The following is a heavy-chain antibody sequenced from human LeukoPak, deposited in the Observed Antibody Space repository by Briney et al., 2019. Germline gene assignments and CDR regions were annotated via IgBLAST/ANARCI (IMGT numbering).Heavy chain of an antibody. CDR1: GGSISSSSYY. J-gene: IGHJ4*02. D-gene: IGHD2-2*01. CDR3: ARVIREDIVVVPAAAGY. CDR2: IYYSGST. V-gene: IGHV4-39*01. Sequence: SETLSLTCTVSGGSISSSSYYWGWIRQPPGKGLEWIGSIYYSGSTYYNPSLKSRVTISVDTSKNQFSLKLSSVTAADTAVYYCARVIREDIVVVPAAAGYWGQGTLVTVSS.